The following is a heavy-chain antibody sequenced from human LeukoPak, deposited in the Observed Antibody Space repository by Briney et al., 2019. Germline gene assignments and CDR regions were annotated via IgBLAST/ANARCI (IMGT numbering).Heavy chain of an antibody. CDR1: GGSISSSSYY. CDR3: ARGKSYYYDSSGYLGFDY. CDR2: IYYSGST. Sequence: SETLSLTCTASGGSISSSSYYWDWIRQPPGKGLEWIGSIYYSGSTYYNPSLKSRVTISVDTSKNQFSLKLSSVTAADTAVYYCARGKSYYYDSSGYLGFDYWGQGTLVTVSS. V-gene: IGHV4-39*07. D-gene: IGHD3-22*01. J-gene: IGHJ4*02.